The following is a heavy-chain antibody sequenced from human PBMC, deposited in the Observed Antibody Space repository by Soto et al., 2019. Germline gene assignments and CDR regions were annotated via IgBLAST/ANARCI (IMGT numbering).Heavy chain of an antibody. CDR1: GGTFSSYT. V-gene: IGHV1-69*02. CDR3: ATEGRGFWSGYSNYFDY. Sequence: QVPLVQSGAEVKKPGSSVKVSCKASGGTFSSYTISWVRQAPGQGLEWMGRIIPILGIANYAQKFQGRVTITADKSTSTAYMELSSLRSEDTAVYYCATEGRGFWSGYSNYFDYWGQGTLVTVSS. CDR2: IIPILGIA. D-gene: IGHD3-3*01. J-gene: IGHJ4*02.